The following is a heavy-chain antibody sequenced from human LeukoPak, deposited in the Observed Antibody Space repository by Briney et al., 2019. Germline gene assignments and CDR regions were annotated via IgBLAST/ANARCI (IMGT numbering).Heavy chain of an antibody. Sequence: PGGSLRLSCAASGFTFSSYAMAWVRQAPGKGLEWVSGMNGNGDKVYYADSVKGRFTISRDNSKNTLYLQMNSLRGEDTAVYYCAKRDYYDSDHYYPLFDYWGPGTLVTVSS. V-gene: IGHV3-23*01. CDR3: AKRDYYDSDHYYPLFDY. D-gene: IGHD3-22*01. J-gene: IGHJ4*02. CDR1: GFTFSSYA. CDR2: MNGNGDKV.